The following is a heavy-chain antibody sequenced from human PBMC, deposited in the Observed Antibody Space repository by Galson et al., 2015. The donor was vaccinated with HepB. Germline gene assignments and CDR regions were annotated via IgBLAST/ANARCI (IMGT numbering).Heavy chain of an antibody. CDR2: MNPNSGNT. J-gene: IGHJ4*02. D-gene: IGHD3-22*01. CDR3: ARGRRTRAPDRDHYYDSSGYYYIFDY. V-gene: IGHV1-8*01. Sequence: SVKVSCKASGYTFTSYDINWVRQATGQGLEWMGWMNPNSGNTGYAQKFQGRVTMTRNTSISTAYMELSSLRSEDTAVYYCARGRRTRAPDRDHYYDSSGYYYIFDYWGQGTLVTVSS. CDR1: GYTFTSYD.